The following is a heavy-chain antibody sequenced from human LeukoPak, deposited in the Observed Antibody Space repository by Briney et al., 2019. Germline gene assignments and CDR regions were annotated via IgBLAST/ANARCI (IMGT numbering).Heavy chain of an antibody. V-gene: IGHV4-59*08. D-gene: IGHD2-15*01. CDR3: ARVKDCSGGSCYLDP. CDR1: GGSITNYY. CDR2: IYYSGST. J-gene: IGHJ5*02. Sequence: SETLSLTCTVSGGSITNYYWSWIRQPPGKGLEWIGYIYYSGSTNYNPSLKSRVTISVDTSKNQFSLKLSSVTAADTAVYYCARVKDCSGGSCYLDPWGQGTLVTVSS.